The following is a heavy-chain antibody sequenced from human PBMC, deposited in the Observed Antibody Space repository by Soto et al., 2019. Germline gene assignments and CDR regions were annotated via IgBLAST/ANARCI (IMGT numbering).Heavy chain of an antibody. V-gene: IGHV4-59*01. CDR3: SRATVNWYFDL. CDR1: GGSIRSNY. J-gene: IGHJ2*01. CDR2: IYYSGST. D-gene: IGHD4-17*01. Sequence: QVQLQESGPGLVKPSETLSLTCTVAGGSIRSNYWSWIRQPPGKGLEWIGYIYYSGSTNYNPSLKSRATISVATSKTQFSLRLSSVTAADTAVYYCSRATVNWYFDLWGRGTLVTVSS.